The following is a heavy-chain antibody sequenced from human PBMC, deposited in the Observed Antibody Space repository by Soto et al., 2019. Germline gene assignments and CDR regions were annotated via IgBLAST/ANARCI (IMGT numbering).Heavy chain of an antibody. CDR2: ISIGNGYT. CDR3: ARFRSLGYNFFDY. V-gene: IGHV1-3*04. CDR1: GDTFTTYA. J-gene: IGHJ4*02. D-gene: IGHD3-16*02. Sequence: ASVKVSCKTSGDTFTTYAIHWVRQAPGQRLEWLGWISIGNGYTKYSAKFQDRVTITWDASATTAYIQLSSLISEDTAVYYCARFRSLGYNFFDYWGQGTLVTVSS.